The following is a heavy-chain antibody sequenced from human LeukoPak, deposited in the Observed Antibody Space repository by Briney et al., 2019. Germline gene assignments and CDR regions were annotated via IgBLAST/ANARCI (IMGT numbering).Heavy chain of an antibody. CDR1: GGSFSGYY. J-gene: IGHJ4*02. V-gene: IGHV4-34*01. D-gene: IGHD1-26*01. CDR3: ARGVGLTQGGSFDY. CDR2: INHSGST. Sequence: SETLSLTCAVYGGSFSGYYRSWIRQPPGKGLEWIGEINHSGSTNYNPSLKSRVTISVDTSKNQLSLKLSSVTAADTAVYYCARGVGLTQGGSFDYWGQGTLVTVSS.